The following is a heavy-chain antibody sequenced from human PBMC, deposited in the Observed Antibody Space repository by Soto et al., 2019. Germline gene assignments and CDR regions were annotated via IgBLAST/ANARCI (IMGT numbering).Heavy chain of an antibody. CDR1: GGSISSSLYY. D-gene: IGHD6-13*01. CDR2: IFYSGST. V-gene: IGHV4-31*03. J-gene: IGHJ5*01. Sequence: SETLSLTCTVSGGSISSSLYYWSWVRQHPGKGLEWIGYIFYSGSTYYNPSLKSRVSISVDTSKSQFYLNLNSVTAADTAVYYCARGKRPEDSSWYVSWFDSWGLGTLVTVSS. CDR3: ARGKRPEDSSWYVSWFDS.